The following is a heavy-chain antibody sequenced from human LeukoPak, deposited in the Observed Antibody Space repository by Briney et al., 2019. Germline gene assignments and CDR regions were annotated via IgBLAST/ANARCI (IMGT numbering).Heavy chain of an antibody. V-gene: IGHV1-2*02. CDR2: INVKSGDT. CDR3: ARGKDDSTGHYDAFDI. J-gene: IGHJ3*02. Sequence: GASVKVSCKASGYSFSDNYVHWVRQAPGQGLEYMGWINVKSGDTNFSQRFKGRVTMTSDTSISTAYMEMRKLRSDDTAVYFCARGKDDSTGHYDAFDIWGHGIMVTVSS. D-gene: IGHD3-22*01. CDR1: GYSFSDNY.